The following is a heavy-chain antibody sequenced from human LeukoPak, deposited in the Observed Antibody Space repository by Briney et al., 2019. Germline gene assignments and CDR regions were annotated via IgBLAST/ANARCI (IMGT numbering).Heavy chain of an antibody. D-gene: IGHD3-10*01. CDR1: GSLFTSYW. CDR2: IYPRASDP. CDR3: ARRPGSYSGEFDY. V-gene: IGHV5-51*01. Sequence: GAPRQICGEGAGSLFTSYWSGGGRPLGGKGEGGMGIIYPRASDPRYSPSFHSHLTISADKSISTAYLQWSSLKASDSAMYYCARRPGSYSGEFDYWGQGTLVTVSS. J-gene: IGHJ4*02.